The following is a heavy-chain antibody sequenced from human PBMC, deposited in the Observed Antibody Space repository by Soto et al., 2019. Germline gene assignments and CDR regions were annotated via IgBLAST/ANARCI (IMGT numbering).Heavy chain of an antibody. D-gene: IGHD5-18*01. CDR3: ARDFVDTDMVTPYFDY. CDR2: ISYDGSNK. J-gene: IGHJ4*02. CDR1: GFTFSSYA. V-gene: IGHV3-30-3*01. Sequence: GGSLRLSCAASGFTFSSYAMHWVRQAPGKGLEWVAVISYDGSNKYYADSVKGRFTISRDNSKNTLYLQMNSLRAEDTAVYYCARDFVDTDMVTPYFDYWGQGTLVTSPQ.